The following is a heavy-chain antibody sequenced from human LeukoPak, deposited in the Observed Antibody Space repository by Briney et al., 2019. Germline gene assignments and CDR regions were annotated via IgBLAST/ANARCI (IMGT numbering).Heavy chain of an antibody. CDR2: ISSSSSYI. Sequence: GGSLRLSCAASGFTFSSYSMNWVRQAPGKGLEWVSSISSSSSYIYYADSVKGRFTISRDNAKNSLYLQTNSLRAEDTAVYYCAREVVRGVIRTLYYFDYWGQGTLVTVSS. V-gene: IGHV3-21*01. CDR1: GFTFSSYS. CDR3: AREVVRGVIRTLYYFDY. J-gene: IGHJ4*02. D-gene: IGHD3-10*01.